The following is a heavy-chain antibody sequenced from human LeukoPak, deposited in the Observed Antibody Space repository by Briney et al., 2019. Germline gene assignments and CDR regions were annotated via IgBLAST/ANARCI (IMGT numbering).Heavy chain of an antibody. D-gene: IGHD2-15*01. CDR1: GYTFTSYG. J-gene: IGHJ5*02. CDR3: ARGIVVVVAATRVFWFDP. V-gene: IGHV1-18*01. Sequence: ASVKVSCKASGYTFTSYGISWVRQAPGQGLEWMGWISAYNGNTNYAQKLQGRVTMTTDTSTSTAYMELRSLRSDDTAVYYCARGIVVVVAATRVFWFDPWGQGTLVTVSS. CDR2: ISAYNGNT.